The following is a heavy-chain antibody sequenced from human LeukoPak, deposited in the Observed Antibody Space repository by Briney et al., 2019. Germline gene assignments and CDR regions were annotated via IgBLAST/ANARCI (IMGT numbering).Heavy chain of an antibody. CDR2: ISSRTGDK. J-gene: IGHJ4*02. V-gene: IGHV3-21*01. CDR3: ARDDTSRLCDY. Sequence: GGSLRLSCTASGFTFGDYAMSWFRQAPGKGLEWVSSISSRTGDKYYADSVKGRFTISRDNAKNSLYLQMNSLRAEDTAIYYCARDDTSRLCDYWGQGTLVTVSS. CDR1: GFTFGDYA. D-gene: IGHD6-13*01.